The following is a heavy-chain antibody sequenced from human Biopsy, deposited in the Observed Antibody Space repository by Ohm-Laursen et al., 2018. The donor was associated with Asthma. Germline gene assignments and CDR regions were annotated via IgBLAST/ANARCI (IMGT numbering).Heavy chain of an antibody. V-gene: IGHV3-23*01. CDR1: GFTFGDYW. Sequence: SLRLSCAASGFTFGDYWMSWVRQAPGKGLEWVSSITGSGGFTYYADSVKGRFTISRDKSENTLYLQMNSLRAEDTVVYYCARGNSSNWSHYYFDYWGQGTLVTVSS. J-gene: IGHJ4*02. D-gene: IGHD2-2*01. CDR2: ITGSGGFT. CDR3: ARGNSSNWSHYYFDY.